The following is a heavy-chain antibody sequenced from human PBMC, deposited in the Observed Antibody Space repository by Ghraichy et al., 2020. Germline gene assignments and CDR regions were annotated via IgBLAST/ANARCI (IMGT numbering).Heavy chain of an antibody. J-gene: IGHJ6*02. V-gene: IGHV3-23*01. CDR2: ISGSGGST. CDR3: AKGIAAGTTTIAYYYNGLDA. CDR1: GFTFSSYA. Sequence: GGSLRLSCAASGFTFSSYAMSWVRQAPGKGLEWVSGISGSGGSTYYVDSVTGRFTISRDNSKNTLNLQMNSLRAEDTAVYYCAKGIAAGTTTIAYYYNGLDARAQRTTVTVAS. D-gene: IGHD6-13*01.